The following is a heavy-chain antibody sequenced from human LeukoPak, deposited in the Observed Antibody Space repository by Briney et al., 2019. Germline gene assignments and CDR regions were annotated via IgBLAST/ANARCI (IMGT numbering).Heavy chain of an antibody. V-gene: IGHV3-7*01. J-gene: IGHJ3*02. CDR2: IKHDGSER. Sequence: PGGSLRLSCAASGFTFSSSWMSWVRQVPGRGLEWVANIKHDGSERYHVDSVRGRFTISRDNAKNSLYLQMNSLRAEDTAVYYCARDRGCGDCYPPANDAFDIWGQGTMVTVSS. CDR3: ARDRGCGDCYPPANDAFDI. D-gene: IGHD2-21*02. CDR1: GFTFSSSW.